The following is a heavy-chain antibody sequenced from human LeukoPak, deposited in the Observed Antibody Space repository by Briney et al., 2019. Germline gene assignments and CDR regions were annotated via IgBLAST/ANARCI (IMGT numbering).Heavy chain of an antibody. CDR3: ARGEYGSGSYHIDY. CDR2: ISSSSSYI. J-gene: IGHJ4*02. V-gene: IGHV3-21*01. D-gene: IGHD3-10*01. CDR1: GFTFSSYS. Sequence: PGGSLRLCCAASGFTFSSYSMNWVRHAPGKGLEWVSFISSSSSYIYYADSVKGRFTISRDNAKNSLYLQMNSLRAEDTAVYYCARGEYGSGSYHIDYWGQGTLVTVSS.